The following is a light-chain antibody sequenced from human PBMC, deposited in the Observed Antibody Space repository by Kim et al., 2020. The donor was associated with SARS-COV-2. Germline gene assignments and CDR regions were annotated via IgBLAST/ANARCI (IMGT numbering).Light chain of an antibody. Sequence: QSLTISCTGASSDVGTYNLVSWYKQHPDKAPKLIIYEVDKRPSGVSHRFSGAKSGNTASLTISGLQADDEADYYCSSYAGSTTFVVFGGGTQLTVL. J-gene: IGLJ2*01. CDR2: EVD. CDR1: SSDVGTYNL. V-gene: IGLV2-23*02. CDR3: SSYAGSTTFVV.